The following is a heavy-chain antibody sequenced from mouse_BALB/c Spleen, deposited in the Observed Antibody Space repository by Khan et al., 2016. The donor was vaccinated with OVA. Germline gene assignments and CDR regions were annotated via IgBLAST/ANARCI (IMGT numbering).Heavy chain of an antibody. D-gene: IGHD2-13*01. CDR3: DGLVAI. Sequence: QVQLKQSGPGLVAPSQTLSITCTASGFTLTSYGVHWVRQPPAKGLEWLGAIWAGGSTNYNSALMSRLSISKDNCNRQVVFKINSLQANDTAMYYCDGLVAIWGQGTTVTVSA. V-gene: IGHV2-9*02. CDR1: GFTLTSYG. CDR2: IWAGGST. J-gene: IGHJ2*01.